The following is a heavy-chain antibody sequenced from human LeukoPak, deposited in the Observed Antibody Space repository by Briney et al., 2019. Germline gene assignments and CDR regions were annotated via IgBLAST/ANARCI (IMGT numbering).Heavy chain of an antibody. Sequence: GGSLRLSCAASGFTFSTYWMHWVRQDPGKGLVWVSRISSDASITSYADSVKGRFTISRDNSKNTLYLQMNSLRAEDTAVYYCAKWRASRFRVTHPEGFDYWGQGTLVTVSS. J-gene: IGHJ4*02. D-gene: IGHD2-21*02. V-gene: IGHV3-74*01. CDR1: GFTFSTYW. CDR2: ISSDASIT. CDR3: AKWRASRFRVTHPEGFDY.